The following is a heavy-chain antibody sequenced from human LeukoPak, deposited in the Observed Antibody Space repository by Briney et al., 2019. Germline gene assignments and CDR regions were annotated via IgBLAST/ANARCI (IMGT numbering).Heavy chain of an antibody. D-gene: IGHD2-15*01. Sequence: PGGSLRLSCAASGFTFSTYWMHWVRQAPGKGLGWVSRISSDAITTNYADSVKGRFTVSRDNAKNTLYLQMNSLRDEDTAVYYCARRPCSGGICYPPDYWGQGTLVTVSS. CDR1: GFTFSTYW. CDR2: ISSDAITT. V-gene: IGHV3-74*01. CDR3: ARRPCSGGICYPPDY. J-gene: IGHJ4*02.